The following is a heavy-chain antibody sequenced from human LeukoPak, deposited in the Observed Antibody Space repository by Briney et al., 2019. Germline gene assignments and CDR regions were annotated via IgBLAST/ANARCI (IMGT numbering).Heavy chain of an antibody. D-gene: IGHD3-10*01. V-gene: IGHV1-2*02. J-gene: IGHJ4*02. CDR3: ARDLWANYYGSGSYYLY. CDR1: GYTFTGYY. CDR2: INPNSGGT. Sequence: ASLKVSCKASGYTFTGYYMHWVRQAPGQGPEWRGWINPNSGGTNYAQKFQGRVTMTRDTSISTAYMELSRLRSDDTAVYYCARDLWANYYGSGSYYLYWGQGTLVTVSS.